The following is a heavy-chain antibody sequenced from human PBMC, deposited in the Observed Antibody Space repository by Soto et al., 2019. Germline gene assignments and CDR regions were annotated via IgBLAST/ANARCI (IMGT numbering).Heavy chain of an antibody. D-gene: IGHD3-10*01. CDR2: IYYSGST. J-gene: IGHJ4*02. V-gene: IGHV4-59*01. CDR3: AREEEFGGNNYFDY. Sequence: PSETLSLTCTVSGGSISSYYWSWIRQPPGKGLEWIGYIYYSGSTNYNPSLKSRVTISVDTSKNQFSLKLSSVTAADTAVYYCAREEEFGGNNYFDYWGQGTLVTVSS. CDR1: GGSISSYY.